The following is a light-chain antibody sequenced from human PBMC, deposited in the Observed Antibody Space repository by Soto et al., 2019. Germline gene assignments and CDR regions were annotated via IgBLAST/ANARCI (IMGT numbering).Light chain of an antibody. Sequence: DIQMTQSPSSLSASVGDRVTITSRASQDIDIYLSWYQQKPGKVPKLLIYDESTLQSGVPSRFSGSGSGTDFTLTINNLQPEDFATYYCQQSYRMPYTFGQGTKVDIK. CDR2: DES. CDR1: QDIDIY. V-gene: IGKV1-39*01. CDR3: QQSYRMPYT. J-gene: IGKJ2*01.